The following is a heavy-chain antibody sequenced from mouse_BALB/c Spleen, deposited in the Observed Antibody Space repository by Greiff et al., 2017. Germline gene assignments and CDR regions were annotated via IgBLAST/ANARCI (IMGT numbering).Heavy chain of an antibody. Sequence: VMLVESGPGLVQPSQSLSITCTVSGFSLTSYGVHWVRQSPGKGLEWLGVIWSGGSTDYNAAFISRLSISKDNSKSQVFFKMNSLQANDTAIYYCASITTVPFYWGQGTLVTVSA. J-gene: IGHJ3*01. CDR3: ASITTVPFY. V-gene: IGHV2-2*02. CDR2: IWSGGST. CDR1: GFSLTSYG. D-gene: IGHD1-1*01.